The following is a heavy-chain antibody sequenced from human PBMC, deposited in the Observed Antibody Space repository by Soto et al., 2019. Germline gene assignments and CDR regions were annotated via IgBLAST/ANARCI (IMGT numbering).Heavy chain of an antibody. CDR3: AKDRGRYFEGGNWFDH. CDR2: ISGSGGST. Sequence: PGGSLRLSCAASGFTFSSYAMSWVRQAPGKGLEWVSAISGSGGSTYYADSVKGRFTISRDNSKNTLYLQMNSLRAEDTAVYYCAKDRGRYFEGGNWFDHWGQGTLVTVSS. D-gene: IGHD3-9*01. J-gene: IGHJ5*02. V-gene: IGHV3-23*01. CDR1: GFTFSSYA.